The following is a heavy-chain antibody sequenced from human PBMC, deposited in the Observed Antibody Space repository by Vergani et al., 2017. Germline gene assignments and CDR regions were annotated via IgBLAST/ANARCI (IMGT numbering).Heavy chain of an antibody. CDR2: ISWDGGST. CDR3: AKDHYDFWSGYPNLSPFDL. V-gene: IGHV3-43*01. Sequence: EVQLVESGGVVVQTGGSLRLSCAASGFTFDDYTMHWVRQAPGKGLEWVSLISWDGGSTYYADSVKGRFTISRDNSKNSLYLQMNSLRTEDTALYYCAKDHYDFWSGYPNLSPFDLWGRGTLVTVSS. J-gene: IGHJ2*01. CDR1: GFTFDDYT. D-gene: IGHD3-3*01.